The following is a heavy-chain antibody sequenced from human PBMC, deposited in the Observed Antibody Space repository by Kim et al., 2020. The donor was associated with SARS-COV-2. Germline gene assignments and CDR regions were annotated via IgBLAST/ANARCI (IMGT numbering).Heavy chain of an antibody. J-gene: IGHJ4*02. D-gene: IGHD3-10*01. V-gene: IGHV3-30*02. Sequence: SVNSVFTISRGNSQNTLYLQRNSLRAEDTAVYYCAKGYGSGGGFDYWGQGTLVTVSS. CDR3: AKGYGSGGGFDY.